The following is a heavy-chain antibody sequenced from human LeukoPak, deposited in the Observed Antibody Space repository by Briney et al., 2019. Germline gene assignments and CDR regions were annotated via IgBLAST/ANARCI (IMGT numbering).Heavy chain of an antibody. CDR1: GFTFSSYF. D-gene: IGHD6-13*01. CDR3: ARDSSSWYFSGY. J-gene: IGHJ4*02. V-gene: IGHV3-64*01. Sequence: PGGSLRLSCAASGFTFSSYFVHWVRQAPGKGLEFVSGISHNGATTYYANSVKGRFTISRDNSKNTLYLQMNSLRAEDTAVYYCARDSSSWYFSGYWGQGTLVTVSS. CDR2: ISHNGATT.